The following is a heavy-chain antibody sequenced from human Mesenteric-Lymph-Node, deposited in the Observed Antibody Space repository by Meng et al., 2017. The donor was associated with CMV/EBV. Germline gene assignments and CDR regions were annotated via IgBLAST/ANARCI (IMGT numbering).Heavy chain of an antibody. J-gene: IGHJ4*02. Sequence: SETLSLTCTVSGGSISSGDYYWSWIRQPPGKGLEWIGYIYYSGSTYYNPSLKSRVTISVDTSKNQFSLKLSSVTAADTAVYYCARSSDSSGYFDYWGQGTLVTVSS. V-gene: IGHV4-30-4*08. CDR1: GGSISSGDYY. D-gene: IGHD3-22*01. CDR3: ARSSDSSGYFDY. CDR2: IYYSGST.